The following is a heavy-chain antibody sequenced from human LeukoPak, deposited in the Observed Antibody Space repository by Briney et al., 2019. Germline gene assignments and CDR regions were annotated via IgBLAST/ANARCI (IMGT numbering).Heavy chain of an antibody. J-gene: IGHJ3*02. Sequence: GGSLRLSCAASGFTFSSYSMNWVRQAPGKGLEWVSSISSSSSYIYYADSVKGRFTISRDNAKNSLYLQMNSLRAEDTAVYYCARAVITMIAFDIWGQGTMVTVSS. V-gene: IGHV3-21*01. CDR3: ARAVITMIAFDI. CDR2: ISSSSSYI. D-gene: IGHD3-22*01. CDR1: GFTFSSYS.